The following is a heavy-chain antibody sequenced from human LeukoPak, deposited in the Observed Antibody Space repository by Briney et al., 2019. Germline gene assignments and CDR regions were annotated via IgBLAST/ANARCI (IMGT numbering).Heavy chain of an antibody. Sequence: SETLSLTCAVYGGSFSGYYWSWIRQPPGKGLEWIGEINHSGSTNYNPSLKSRVTISVDTSKNQFSLKLSSVTAADTAVYYCARGRGGSYSFDYWGQGTLVTASS. J-gene: IGHJ4*02. CDR2: INHSGST. D-gene: IGHD1-26*01. CDR3: ARGRGGSYSFDY. V-gene: IGHV4-34*01. CDR1: GGSFSGYY.